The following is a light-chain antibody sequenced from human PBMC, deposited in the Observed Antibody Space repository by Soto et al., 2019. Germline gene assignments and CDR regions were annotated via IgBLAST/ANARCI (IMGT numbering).Light chain of an antibody. CDR1: EVSRND. V-gene: IGKV1-17*01. CDR3: LQHNSYPRLT. CDR2: AAS. Sequence: DILMTQSPSSLSASVGDRVTITCRTSEVSRNDLGWYQQKPGKAPKHLIYAASSWQSGVPSRFSGSGSGTEFTLTISRLQPEDFATYYGLQHNSYPRLTVGGGTKVEIK. J-gene: IGKJ4*01.